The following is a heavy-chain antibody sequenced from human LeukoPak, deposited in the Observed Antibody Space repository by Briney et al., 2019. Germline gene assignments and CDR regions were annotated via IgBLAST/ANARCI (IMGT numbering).Heavy chain of an antibody. CDR1: GGSISSSTHY. V-gene: IGHV4-39*01. J-gene: IGHJ5*02. Sequence: PSETLSLTCTVSGGSISSSTHYRGWIRQPPGKGLEWIVGIYYSGSTYYKPSLKSRVSISVDTSKNQFSLKLSSVTAADTAVYYCARRGYGGFLDWFDPWGQGILVTVSS. D-gene: IGHD4-23*01. CDR3: ARRGYGGFLDWFDP. CDR2: IYYSGST.